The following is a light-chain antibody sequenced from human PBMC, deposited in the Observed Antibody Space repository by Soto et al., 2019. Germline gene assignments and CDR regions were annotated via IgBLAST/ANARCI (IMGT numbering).Light chain of an antibody. CDR3: QQYHSWPPT. Sequence: EIVLTQSPGTLSLSPGERATLSCRASQSVSSSYLAWYQQKPGQPPRLLIYGASSRATGIPDRFSGSGSGTEFTLTISSLQSEDFAVYYCQQYHSWPPTFGQGTKVDIK. CDR2: GAS. CDR1: QSVSSSY. V-gene: IGKV3-20*01. J-gene: IGKJ1*01.